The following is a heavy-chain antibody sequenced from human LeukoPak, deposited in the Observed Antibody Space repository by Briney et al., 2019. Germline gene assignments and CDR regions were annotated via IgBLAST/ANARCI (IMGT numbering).Heavy chain of an antibody. J-gene: IGHJ4*02. CDR3: ARTATVGYSGSYYPTRFDY. CDR2: IYHSGST. V-gene: IGHV4-4*03. D-gene: IGHD1-26*01. Sequence: PQTLSLTCAVSGGSISSSNWWSWVRQPPGKGLEWIGEIYHSGSTNYNPSLKSRVTISVDKSKNQFSLKLSSVTAADTAVYYCARTATVGYSGSYYPTRFDYWGQGTLVTVSS. CDR1: GGSISSSNW.